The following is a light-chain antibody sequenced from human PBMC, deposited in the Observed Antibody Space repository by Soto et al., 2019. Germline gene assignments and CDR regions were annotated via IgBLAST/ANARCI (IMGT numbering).Light chain of an antibody. CDR2: GSS. CDR3: HQYGSSPPYT. J-gene: IGKJ2*01. CDR1: QNINNNY. V-gene: IGKV3-20*01. Sequence: EVVLTQSPGTLSLSLGERATLSCRASQNINNNYLAWYQQRPGQAPRLLIYGSSDRATGIPDRFSGSGSGTDFTLTISRLEPEDFAVYYCHQYGSSPPYTFGQGTKLEI.